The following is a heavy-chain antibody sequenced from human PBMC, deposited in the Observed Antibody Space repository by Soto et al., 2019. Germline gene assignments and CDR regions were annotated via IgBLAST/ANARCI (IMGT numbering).Heavy chain of an antibody. CDR2: ISAYNGNT. CDR3: ARADYSSSSWYFDL. Sequence: ASVKVSCKASGYTFTSYGISWVRQAPGQGLEWMGWISAYNGNTNYAQKLQGRVTMTTDTSTSTAYMELRSLRSDDTAVYYCARADYSSSSWYFDLWGRGTLVTVSS. V-gene: IGHV1-18*01. CDR1: GYTFTSYG. J-gene: IGHJ2*01. D-gene: IGHD6-6*01.